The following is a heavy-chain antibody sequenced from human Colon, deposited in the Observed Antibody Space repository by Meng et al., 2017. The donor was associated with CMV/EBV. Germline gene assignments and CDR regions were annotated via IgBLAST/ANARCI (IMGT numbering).Heavy chain of an antibody. CDR3: AHNGGLEFAPGVFDY. CDR1: EFSLSTTGVG. V-gene: IGHV2-5*01. CDR2: IYLNDDK. J-gene: IGHJ4*02. Sequence: SDPTLVKPTQTLTLTCTFSEFSLSTTGVGVGWIRQPPGKALEWLALIYLNDDKRYSPSLQTRLTITKDTSKNHVVLAMTNMDPVDTATYYCAHNGGLEFAPGVFDYWGQGMLVTVSS. D-gene: IGHD3-16*01.